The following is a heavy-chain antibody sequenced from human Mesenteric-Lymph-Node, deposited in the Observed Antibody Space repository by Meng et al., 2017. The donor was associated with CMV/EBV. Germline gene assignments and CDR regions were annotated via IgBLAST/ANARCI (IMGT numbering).Heavy chain of an antibody. V-gene: IGHV4-34*01. CDR3: ARGSSYDILTGYFDY. Sequence: VQLHPWGAGLLKPSETLSVTCAVYGGSFSGYYWNWIRQSPEKGLEWIGEINHSGSTTYNPSFTSRIIISVDTSTNQISLNMSSVTAADTAVYYCARGSSYDILTGYFDYWGQGALVTASS. CDR2: INHSGST. CDR1: GGSFSGYY. D-gene: IGHD3-9*01. J-gene: IGHJ4*02.